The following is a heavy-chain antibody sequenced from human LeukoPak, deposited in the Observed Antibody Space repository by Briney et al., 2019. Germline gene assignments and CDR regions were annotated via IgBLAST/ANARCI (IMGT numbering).Heavy chain of an antibody. CDR2: ISSSSSTI. V-gene: IGHV3-48*04. CDR3: VRVSKIEGPHDWYFAL. CDR1: EFTFSSYS. J-gene: IGHJ2*01. Sequence: QPGGSLRLSCAASEFTFSSYSMNWVRQAPGKGLEWLSYISSSSSTIYYADSVQGRFTISRDNAKNSLYLQMNSLRAEDTAVYYCVRVSKIEGPHDWYFALWGRGTLVTVSS. D-gene: IGHD3-22*01.